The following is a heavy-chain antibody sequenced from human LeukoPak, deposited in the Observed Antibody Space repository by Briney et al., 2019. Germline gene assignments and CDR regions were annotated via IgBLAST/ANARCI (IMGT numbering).Heavy chain of an antibody. CDR3: ARLDTGYDDGYHYYLDV. Sequence: SETLSLTCVLSLDSISDYYLTWIRQPPGRGLDWLGYIYYSWSTSYNPSLQSRITISVDTSKNQFSLKLTSVTAADTADYYCARLDTGYDDGYHYYLDVWGKGTTVTVSS. CDR1: LDSISDYY. D-gene: IGHD5-12*01. J-gene: IGHJ6*03. CDR2: IYYSWST. V-gene: IGHV4-59*01.